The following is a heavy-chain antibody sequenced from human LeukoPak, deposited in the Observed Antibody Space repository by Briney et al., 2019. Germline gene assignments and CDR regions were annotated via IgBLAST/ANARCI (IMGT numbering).Heavy chain of an antibody. CDR1: GFTFSNSW. Sequence: GGSLRLSCAASGFTFSNSWMNWVRQAPGKGLEWLANIKGDGNQKNYMDSVKGRFAISRDNAKNLLYLQMNSLKAEDTAVYYCMTNCGGDCWGQGTLVTVSS. J-gene: IGHJ4*02. D-gene: IGHD2-8*01. CDR3: MTNCGGDC. V-gene: IGHV3-7*01. CDR2: IKGDGNQK.